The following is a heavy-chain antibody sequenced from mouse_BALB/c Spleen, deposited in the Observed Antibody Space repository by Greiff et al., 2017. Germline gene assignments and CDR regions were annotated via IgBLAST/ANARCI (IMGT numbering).Heavy chain of an antibody. D-gene: IGHD2-14*01. V-gene: IGHV5-4*02. CDR3: ASYRYDGYWYFDV. CDR1: GFTFSDYY. Sequence: EVKLVESGGGLVKPGGSLKLSCAASGFTFSDYYMYWVRQTPEKRLEWVATFSDGGSYTYYPDSVKGRFTISRDNAKNNLYLQMSSLKSEDTAMYYCASYRYDGYWYFDVWGAGTTVTVSS. J-gene: IGHJ1*01. CDR2: FSDGGSYT.